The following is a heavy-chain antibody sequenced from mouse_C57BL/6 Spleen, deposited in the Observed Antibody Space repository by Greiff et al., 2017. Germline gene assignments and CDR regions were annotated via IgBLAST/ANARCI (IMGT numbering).Heavy chain of an antibody. CDR3: ALWWFYYYGSSYFDY. CDR2: IGPANGNA. V-gene: IGHV14-3*01. D-gene: IGHD1-1*01. Sequence: EVQLQQSVAELVRPGASVKLSCTASGFNIKNTYMHWVKQRPEQGLEWIGRIGPANGNAKYAPKVQGKATITADTASNTAYLQLSSLTSEDTAIYYCALWWFYYYGSSYFDYWGPGTTLTVSS. J-gene: IGHJ2*01. CDR1: GFNIKNTY.